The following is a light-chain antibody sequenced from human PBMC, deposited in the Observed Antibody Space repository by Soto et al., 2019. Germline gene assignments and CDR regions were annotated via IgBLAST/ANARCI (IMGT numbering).Light chain of an antibody. Sequence: EIVMTQAPATLSASPGERATLSCRASQSVSSNLAGYQQNPGQAPRLLIYGASTRATGIPARFSGSGSGTEITLTVSILQSEDFAVYYCQQYNNFARRFGEGTKVEIK. V-gene: IGKV3-15*01. CDR3: QQYNNFARR. CDR1: QSVSSN. CDR2: GAS. J-gene: IGKJ1*01.